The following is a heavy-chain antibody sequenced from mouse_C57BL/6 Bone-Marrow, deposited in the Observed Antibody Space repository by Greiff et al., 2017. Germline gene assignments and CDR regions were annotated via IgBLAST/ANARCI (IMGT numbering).Heavy chain of an antibody. V-gene: IGHV1-72*01. Sequence: QVQLQQPGAELVKPGASVKLSCKASGYTFTSYWMHWVKQRPGRGLEWIGRIDPNSGGTKYNEKFKSKATLTVDKPSSTAYMQLSSLTSEDSAFYYFATYYGNFYYYSMDYWGQGTSVTVSS. J-gene: IGHJ4*01. CDR2: IDPNSGGT. CDR3: ATYYGNFYYYSMDY. D-gene: IGHD2-10*01. CDR1: GYTFTSYW.